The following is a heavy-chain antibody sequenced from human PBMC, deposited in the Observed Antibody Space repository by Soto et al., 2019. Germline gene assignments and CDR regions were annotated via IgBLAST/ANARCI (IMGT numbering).Heavy chain of an antibody. Sequence: QVQLVQSGAEVKKPGSSVKVPCKASGGTFSSYAISWVRQAPGQGLECMGGIIPVFGTANYAQKFQGRVTINADESTSTVYMELRSLRSVDTAVYYCARGWNDFPHWGQGTLVTVSS. D-gene: IGHD1-1*01. CDR3: ARGWNDFPH. CDR1: GGTFSSYA. V-gene: IGHV1-69*01. CDR2: IIPVFGTA. J-gene: IGHJ1*01.